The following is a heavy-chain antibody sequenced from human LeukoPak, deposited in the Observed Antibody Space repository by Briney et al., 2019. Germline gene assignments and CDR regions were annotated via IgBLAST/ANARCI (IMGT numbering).Heavy chain of an antibody. V-gene: IGHV4-4*07. CDR3: ARIAADSRVREY. J-gene: IGHJ4*02. D-gene: IGHD6-13*01. Sequence: SETLSLTCTVSGGSISSYYWSWIRQPAGKGLEWIGRIYTSGSTNYNPSLKSRVTMSVDTSKNQFFLKLSSVTAADTAVYYCARIAADSRVREYWGQGTLVTVSS. CDR1: GGSISSYY. CDR2: IYTSGST.